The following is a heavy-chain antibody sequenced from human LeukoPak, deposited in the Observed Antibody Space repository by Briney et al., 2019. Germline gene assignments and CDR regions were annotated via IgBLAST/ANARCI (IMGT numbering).Heavy chain of an antibody. CDR1: GGSISSYY. Sequence: PSETLSLTCTVSGGSISSYYWSWIRQPAGKGLEWIGRIYASGSTNFNPSLKSRVSISLDTSKNQFSLQLTSVTAADTAVYYCARGTLYGEYVFDYWGQGTLVTVSS. D-gene: IGHD4-17*01. CDR2: IYASGST. V-gene: IGHV4-4*07. J-gene: IGHJ4*02. CDR3: ARGTLYGEYVFDY.